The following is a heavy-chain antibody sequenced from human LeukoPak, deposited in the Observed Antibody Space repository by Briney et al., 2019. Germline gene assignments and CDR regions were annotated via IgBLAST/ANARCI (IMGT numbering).Heavy chain of an antibody. D-gene: IGHD3-22*01. J-gene: IGHJ3*02. Sequence: GASVKVSCKASGYTFTGYYMHWVRLAPGQGLEWMGWINPDSGYTKYAQKFQGRVTMTRDTSVSTAYMELSRLRSDDTAVYYCARGPSDSSGYYYEGDAFDIWGQGTVVTVSS. CDR1: GYTFTGYY. CDR3: ARGPSDSSGYYYEGDAFDI. V-gene: IGHV1-2*02. CDR2: INPDSGYT.